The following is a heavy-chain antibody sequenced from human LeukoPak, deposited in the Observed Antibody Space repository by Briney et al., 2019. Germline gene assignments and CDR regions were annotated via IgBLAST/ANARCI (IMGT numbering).Heavy chain of an antibody. CDR2: INPSGGSI. CDR3: ARDGWFYYDSSDYSGFDY. V-gene: IGHV1-46*01. Sequence: ASVKVSCKASGYTFTSYYMHWVRQATGQGPEWMGIINPSGGSINYAQKFQGRVTMTRDTSTSTVYMELSSLRSEDTAVYYCARDGWFYYDSSDYSGFDYWGQGTLVTVSS. J-gene: IGHJ4*02. D-gene: IGHD3-22*01. CDR1: GYTFTSYY.